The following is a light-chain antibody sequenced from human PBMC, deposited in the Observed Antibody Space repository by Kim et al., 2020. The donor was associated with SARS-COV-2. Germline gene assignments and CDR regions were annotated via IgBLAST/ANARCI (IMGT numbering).Light chain of an antibody. CDR2: YDS. CDR3: QVWDSSSDHWV. J-gene: IGLJ3*02. CDR1: NIGSKS. V-gene: IGLV3-21*04. Sequence: SYELTQPPSVSVAPGKTARITCWGNNIGSKSVNWYQQKPGQAPVLVIYYDSDRPAAIPERFSGSNSGNTATLTISRVEDGDEADYYCQVWDSSSDHWVFGGGTQLTVL.